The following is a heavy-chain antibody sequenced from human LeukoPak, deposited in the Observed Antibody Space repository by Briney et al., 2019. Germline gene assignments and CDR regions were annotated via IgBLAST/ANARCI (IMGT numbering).Heavy chain of an antibody. CDR1: GFTFDDYG. D-gene: IGHD5-18*01. V-gene: IGHV3-20*04. J-gene: IGHJ4*02. CDR2: INWNGGST. CDR3: ARGRPPSYRGFDY. Sequence: PGGSLRLSCAASGFTFDDYGMRWVRQAPGKGLEWVSGINWNGGSTGYADSVKGRFTISRDDAKNSLYLQMNSLRAEDTALYYCARGRPPSYRGFDYWGQGTLVTVSS.